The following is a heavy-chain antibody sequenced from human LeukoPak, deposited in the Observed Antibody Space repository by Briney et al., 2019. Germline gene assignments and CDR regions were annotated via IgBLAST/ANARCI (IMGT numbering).Heavy chain of an antibody. D-gene: IGHD2-2*01. CDR3: ASPMFQH. J-gene: IGHJ1*01. V-gene: IGHV3-30-3*01. CDR2: ISYDGSNK. CDR1: GFTFSSYA. Sequence: PGGSLRLSCAASGFTFSSYAMHWVRQAPGKGLEWVAVISYDGSNKYYADSVKGRFTISRDNSKNTLYLQMNSLRAEDTAVYYCASPMFQHWGQGTLVTVSS.